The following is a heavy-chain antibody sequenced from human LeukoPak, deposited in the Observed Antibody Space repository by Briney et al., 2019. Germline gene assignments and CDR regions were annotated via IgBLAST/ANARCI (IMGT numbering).Heavy chain of an antibody. V-gene: IGHV3-7*01. J-gene: IGHJ4*02. CDR3: ARIRWAGGTWAFDY. D-gene: IGHD1-26*01. Sequence: PGGSLRLSCAASGFTFSSYWMGGVRQAPGKGLEWVANIKQDGGEKYYVDPVKGRFTISRDNAKNSLDLQMNSLRAEDTALYYCARIRWAGGTWAFDYWGQGTLVTVSS. CDR2: IKQDGGEK. CDR1: GFTFSSYW.